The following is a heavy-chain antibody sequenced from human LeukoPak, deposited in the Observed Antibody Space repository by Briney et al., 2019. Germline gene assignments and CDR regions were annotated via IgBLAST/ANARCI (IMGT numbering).Heavy chain of an antibody. CDR3: ARQDDYNFDY. J-gene: IGHJ4*02. CDR1: GASVSSSSYY. Sequence: PSETLSLTFSLSGASVSSSSYYSDWIRQPPGKGLEWIGSIYYSGSTYYNPSLKSRVTISVDTSKKQLSLKLSSVTAADTAVYYCARQDDYNFDYWGQGTLVTVSS. V-gene: IGHV4-39*01. CDR2: IYYSGST. D-gene: IGHD5-24*01.